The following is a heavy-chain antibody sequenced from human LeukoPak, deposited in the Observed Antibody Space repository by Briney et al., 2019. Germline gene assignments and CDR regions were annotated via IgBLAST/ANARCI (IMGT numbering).Heavy chain of an antibody. CDR3: ARDGTTSSWVAYNWFDS. D-gene: IGHD6-13*01. J-gene: IGHJ5*01. CDR2: MNPNSGNT. CDR1: GYTFTSYD. Sequence: ASVNVSCTASGYTFTSYDINWVRQATGQGLEWMGWMNPNSGNTGYAQKFQGRVTMTRNTSISTAYMELSSLRSEDTAVYYCARDGTTSSWVAYNWFDSWGQGTLVTVSS. V-gene: IGHV1-8*01.